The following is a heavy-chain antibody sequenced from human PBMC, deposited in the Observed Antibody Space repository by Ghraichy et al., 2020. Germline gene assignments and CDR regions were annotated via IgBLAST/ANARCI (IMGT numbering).Heavy chain of an antibody. J-gene: IGHJ4*02. V-gene: IGHV3-48*03. CDR1: GFTFSSYE. CDR3: AREDSSGWYAWDY. D-gene: IGHD6-19*01. CDR2: ISSSGSTI. Sequence: GGSLRLSCAASGFTFSSYEMNLVRQAPGKGLEWVSYISSSGSTIYYADSVKGRFTISRDNAKNSLYLQMNSLRAEDTAVYYCAREDSSGWYAWDYWGQGTLVTVSS.